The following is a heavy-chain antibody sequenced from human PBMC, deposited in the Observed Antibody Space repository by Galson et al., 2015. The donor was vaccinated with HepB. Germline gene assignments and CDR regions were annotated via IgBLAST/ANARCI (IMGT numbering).Heavy chain of an antibody. CDR2: IRSKAYGGTT. CDR1: GFTFGDYA. V-gene: IGHV3-49*04. J-gene: IGHJ4*02. CDR3: TREEDSSGYAY. D-gene: IGHD3-22*01. Sequence: SLRLSCAASGFTFGDYAMSWVRQAPGKGLEWVGFIRSKAYGGTTEYAASVKGRFTISRDDSKSIAYLQMNSLKTEDTAVYYCTREEDSSGYAYWGQGTLVTVSS.